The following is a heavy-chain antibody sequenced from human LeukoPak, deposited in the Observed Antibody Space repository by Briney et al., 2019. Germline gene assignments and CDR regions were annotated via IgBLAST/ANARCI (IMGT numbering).Heavy chain of an antibody. CDR1: GYTFTDYY. CDR2: INPNSGGT. D-gene: IGHD5-18*01. CDR3: ARTFSGTAMVTLDD. Sequence: ASVDLSRKSSGYTFTDYYMYGVRHAPGQGLEWRIWINPNSGGTNYAQKFQGRVTMTRDTSISTVYMAWSRLRSDDPAVYSCARTFSGTAMVTLDDWGQGTLVS. J-gene: IGHJ4*02. V-gene: IGHV1-2*02.